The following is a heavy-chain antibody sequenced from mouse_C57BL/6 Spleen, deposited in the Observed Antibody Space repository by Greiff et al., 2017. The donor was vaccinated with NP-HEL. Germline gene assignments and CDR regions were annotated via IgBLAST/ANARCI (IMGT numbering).Heavy chain of an antibody. CDR3: ARSPDYYGSRFDY. V-gene: IGHV1-52*01. J-gene: IGHJ2*01. CDR1: GYTFTSYW. Sequence: VQLQQPGAELVRPGSSVKLSCKASGYTFTSYWMHWVKQRPIQGLEWIGNIDPSDSETHYNQKFKDKATLTVDKSSSTAYMQLSSLTSEDSAVYYCARSPDYYGSRFDYWGQGTTLTVSS. CDR2: IDPSDSET. D-gene: IGHD1-1*01.